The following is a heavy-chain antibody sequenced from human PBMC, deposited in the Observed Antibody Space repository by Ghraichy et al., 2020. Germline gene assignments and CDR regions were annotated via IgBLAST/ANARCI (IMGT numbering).Heavy chain of an antibody. J-gene: IGHJ4*02. CDR2: IFPILHIA. CDR1: GGTFSDYS. V-gene: IGHV1-69*04. Sequence: SVKVSCKASGGTFSDYSITWVRQAPGQGLEWMGRIFPILHIANYAQKFQGRVTISADKSTGTAYMDLRTLRSEDTALYYCARGITMGVDYEYYFDNWGQGTLVTVSS. D-gene: IGHD4-17*01. CDR3: ARGITMGVDYEYYFDN.